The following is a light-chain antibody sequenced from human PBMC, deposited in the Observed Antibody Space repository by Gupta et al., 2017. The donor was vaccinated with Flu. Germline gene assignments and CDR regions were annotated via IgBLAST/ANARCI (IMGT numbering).Light chain of an antibody. Sequence: PATLSLSPGERVTLSCRASQSLSSCLASYQQSPGQAPRLLMYDTSNSATGIPARFSGSGSGTDFTLTISSLEPEDFAVYYCQQRGTWPRTFGQGTRLEIK. CDR1: QSLSSC. V-gene: IGKV3-11*01. CDR3: QQRGTWPRT. J-gene: IGKJ1*01. CDR2: DTS.